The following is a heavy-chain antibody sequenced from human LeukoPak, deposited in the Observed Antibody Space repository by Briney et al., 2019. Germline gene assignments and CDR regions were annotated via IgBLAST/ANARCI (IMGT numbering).Heavy chain of an antibody. Sequence: GGSLRLSCAASGFSFNSSAMSWVRQAPGKGLEWVSTISGRGDSTYYADSVKGRFTISRDNSKNTLYLQMNSLRAEDTAVYYCAKAVITFGGVPYNWFDPWGQGTLVTVSS. V-gene: IGHV3-23*01. CDR1: GFSFNSSA. CDR2: ISGRGDST. D-gene: IGHD3-16*01. CDR3: AKAVITFGGVPYNWFDP. J-gene: IGHJ5*02.